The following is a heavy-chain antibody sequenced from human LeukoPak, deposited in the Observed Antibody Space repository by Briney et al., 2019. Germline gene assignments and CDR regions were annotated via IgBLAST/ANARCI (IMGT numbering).Heavy chain of an antibody. CDR2: INPNSGGT. Sequence: GASVKVSCTASGYTFTRYYINWVRRAPGQGLEWMGWINPNSGGTNYAQKFQGRVTMTRDTSISTAYMELSRLRSDDTAVYYCASYKYSSSWLFDYWGQGTLVTVSS. D-gene: IGHD6-13*01. J-gene: IGHJ4*02. V-gene: IGHV1-2*02. CDR1: GYTFTRYY. CDR3: ASYKYSSSWLFDY.